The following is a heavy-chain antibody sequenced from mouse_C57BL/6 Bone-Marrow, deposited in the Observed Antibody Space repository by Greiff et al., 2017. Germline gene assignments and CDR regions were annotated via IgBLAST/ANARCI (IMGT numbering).Heavy chain of an antibody. CDR3: ARHYDYDVYSMDY. V-gene: IGHV5-4*01. Sequence: EVQLVESGGGLVKPGGSLKLSCAASGFTFSSYAMSWVRQTPEKRLEWVATISDGGSYTYYPDNVKGRFTLSRDNAKNNLYLQMSHLKSEDTAMYYCARHYDYDVYSMDYWGQGTSVTVSS. J-gene: IGHJ4*01. CDR1: GFTFSSYA. CDR2: ISDGGSYT. D-gene: IGHD2-4*01.